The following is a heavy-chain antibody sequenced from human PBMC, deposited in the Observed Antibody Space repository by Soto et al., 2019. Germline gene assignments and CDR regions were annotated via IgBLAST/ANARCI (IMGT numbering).Heavy chain of an antibody. D-gene: IGHD3-10*01. CDR3: ARHLADHYGSGSADAMDV. V-gene: IGHV5-51*01. CDR1: GYSFINYW. J-gene: IGHJ6*02. Sequence: GESLKISCKGSGYSFINYWIGWVRQMPGTGLEWMGTIFPGDSDTRYSPSFQGQVTTSVDKSISTAYLQWSSLKASDSAIYYCARHLADHYGSGSADAMDVWGQGTAVTV. CDR2: IFPGDSDT.